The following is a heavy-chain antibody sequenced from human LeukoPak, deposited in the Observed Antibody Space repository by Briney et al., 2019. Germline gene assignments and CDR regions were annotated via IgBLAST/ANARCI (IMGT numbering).Heavy chain of an antibody. Sequence: KPSGTLSLTCAVSGGSISSGGYYWSWIRQHPGKGLEWIGYIYYSGSTYYDPSLKSRVTISVDTSKNQFSLKLSSVTAADTAVYYCARDRDGDYYFDYWGQGTLVTVSS. CDR2: IYYSGST. CDR1: GGSISSGGYY. V-gene: IGHV4-31*11. CDR3: ARDRDGDYYFDY. J-gene: IGHJ4*02. D-gene: IGHD4-17*01.